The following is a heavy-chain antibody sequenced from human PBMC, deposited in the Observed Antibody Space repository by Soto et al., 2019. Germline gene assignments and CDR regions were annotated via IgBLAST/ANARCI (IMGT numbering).Heavy chain of an antibody. V-gene: IGHV4-39*01. CDR2: IYYSGST. D-gene: IGHD2-15*01. Sequence: SETLSLTCTVSGGSISSSSYYWGWIRQPPGKGLEWIGSIYYSGSTYYNPSLKSRVTISVDTSKNQFSLKLSSVTAADTAVYYCVVVVADLPDYWGQGTLVTVPS. J-gene: IGHJ4*02. CDR1: GGSISSSSYY. CDR3: VVVVADLPDY.